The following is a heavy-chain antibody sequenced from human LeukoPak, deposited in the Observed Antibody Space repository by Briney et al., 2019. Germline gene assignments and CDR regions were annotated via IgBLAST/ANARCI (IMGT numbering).Heavy chain of an antibody. CDR3: AREGPHCGGDCYYN. Sequence: SQTLSLTCAISGDSVSSNSAAWNWIRQSTSRGLEWLGRTYYRSKWYNDYAVSVKSRITINPDTSKNQFSLQLNSVTPEDTAVYYCAREGPHCGGDCYYNWGQGTLVTVSS. V-gene: IGHV6-1*01. D-gene: IGHD2-21*02. CDR2: TYYRSKWYN. J-gene: IGHJ4*02. CDR1: GDSVSSNSAA.